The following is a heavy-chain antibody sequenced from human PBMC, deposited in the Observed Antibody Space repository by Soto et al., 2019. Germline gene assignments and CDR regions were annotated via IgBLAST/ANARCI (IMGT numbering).Heavy chain of an antibody. D-gene: IGHD3-3*01. CDR2: INHSGST. CDR3: ARGSLTYYDFWIRTFDP. CDR1: GGSFSGYY. Sequence: SETLSLTCAVYGGSFSGYYWSWIRQPPGKGLEWIGEINHSGSTNYNPSLKSRVTISVDTSKNQFSLKLSSVTAADTAVYYCARGSLTYYDFWIRTFDPWGQGTLVTVSS. J-gene: IGHJ5*02. V-gene: IGHV4-34*01.